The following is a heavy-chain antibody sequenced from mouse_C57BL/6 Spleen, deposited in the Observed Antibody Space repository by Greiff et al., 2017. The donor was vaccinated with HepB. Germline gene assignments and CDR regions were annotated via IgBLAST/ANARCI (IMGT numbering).Heavy chain of an antibody. V-gene: IGHV1-26*01. J-gene: IGHJ2*01. CDR1: GYTFTDYY. CDR2: INPNNGGT. CDR3: ARDGTTVVPFDY. Sequence: VQLQQSGPELVKPGASVKISCKASGYTFTDYYMNWVKQSHGKSLEWIGDINPNNGGTSYNQKFKGKATLTVDKSSSTAYMELRSLTSEDSAVYYCARDGTTVVPFDYWGQGTTLTVSS. D-gene: IGHD1-1*01.